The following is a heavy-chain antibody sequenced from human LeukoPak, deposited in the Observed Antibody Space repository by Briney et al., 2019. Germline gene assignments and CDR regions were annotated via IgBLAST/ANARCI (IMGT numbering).Heavy chain of an antibody. CDR3: ARPYYDDSRIDP. D-gene: IGHD3-22*01. Sequence: SETLSLTCTVSGGSISSSSYYWGWIRQPPGKGLEWIGYTYYSGSTYYNPSLKSRFTISVDTSKNQFSLKLSSVTAADTAVYYCARPYYDDSRIDPWGQGTLVTVSS. CDR2: TYYSGST. CDR1: GGSISSSSYY. J-gene: IGHJ5*02. V-gene: IGHV4-30-4*08.